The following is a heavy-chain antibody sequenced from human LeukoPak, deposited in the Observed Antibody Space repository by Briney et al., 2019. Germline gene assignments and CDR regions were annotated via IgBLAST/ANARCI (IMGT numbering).Heavy chain of an antibody. J-gene: IGHJ3*02. D-gene: IGHD2-2*01. CDR3: ARPLLTDPIVVVPAAKGVRYDAFDI. CDR1: GGSISSGSYY. V-gene: IGHV4-61*02. Sequence: PSETLSLTCTVSGGSISSGSYYWSWIRQPAGKGLEWIGRIYTSGSTNYNPSLKSRVTISVDTSKNQFSLKLSSVTAADTAVYYCARPLLTDPIVVVPAAKGVRYDAFDIWGQGTMVTVSS. CDR2: IYTSGST.